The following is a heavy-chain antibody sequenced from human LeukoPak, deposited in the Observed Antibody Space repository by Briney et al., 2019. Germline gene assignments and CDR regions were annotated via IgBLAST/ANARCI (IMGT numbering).Heavy chain of an antibody. Sequence: SETLSLTCAVYGGSFSGYYWSWIRQPPGKGLEWIGEINHSGSTNYNPSLKSRVTISVDTSKNQFSLKLSSVTAADTALYYCARVPVAGYYYMGVWGKGTTVIVSS. J-gene: IGHJ6*03. V-gene: IGHV4-34*01. CDR3: ARVPVAGYYYMGV. CDR2: INHSGST. CDR1: GGSFSGYY. D-gene: IGHD6-19*01.